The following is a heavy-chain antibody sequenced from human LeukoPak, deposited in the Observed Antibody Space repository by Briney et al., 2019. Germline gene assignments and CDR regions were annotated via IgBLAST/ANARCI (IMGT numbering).Heavy chain of an antibody. J-gene: IGHJ4*02. CDR1: GYTFTSYY. D-gene: IGHD3-10*01. Sequence: EASVKVSCKASGYTFTSYYIHWVRQAPGQGLEWMGAINSGDGGTTLPQKFQGRVTLTRDTSTSTLYMELSSLRSEDTAIYYCAREWGPGSSWYFDFWGQGTLVTVTS. V-gene: IGHV1-46*01. CDR2: INSGDGGT. CDR3: AREWGPGSSWYFDF.